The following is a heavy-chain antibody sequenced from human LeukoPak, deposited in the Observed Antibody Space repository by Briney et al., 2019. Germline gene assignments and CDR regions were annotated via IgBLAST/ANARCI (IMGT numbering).Heavy chain of an antibody. V-gene: IGHV1-2*02. CDR1: VYTFTIYY. Sequence: ASVRVSFTASVYTFTIYYMHWVRQAPGQGLEWMGWINPNSGGTNYAQKFQGRVTMTTDTSISTAYMELSRLRSDDTAVYYCAREDSGGSYCFFSWGQGTLVTVSS. CDR2: INPNSGGT. J-gene: IGHJ5*02. D-gene: IGHD1-26*01. CDR3: AREDSGGSYCFFS.